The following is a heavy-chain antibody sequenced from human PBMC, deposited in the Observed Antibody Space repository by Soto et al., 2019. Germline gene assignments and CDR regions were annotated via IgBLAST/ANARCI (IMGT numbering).Heavy chain of an antibody. J-gene: IGHJ4*02. D-gene: IGHD5-12*01. CDR2: IIPSFGTA. Sequence: QVQLVQSGAEVKKPGSSVKVSCKASGGTFSSYAISWVRQAPGQGLEWMGGIIPSFGTANYAQKLQGRVTITADKATSTAYMELSSLRSEDTAVYYCARVSGYANYFDYWGQGTLVTVSS. CDR3: ARVSGYANYFDY. V-gene: IGHV1-69*06. CDR1: GGTFSSYA.